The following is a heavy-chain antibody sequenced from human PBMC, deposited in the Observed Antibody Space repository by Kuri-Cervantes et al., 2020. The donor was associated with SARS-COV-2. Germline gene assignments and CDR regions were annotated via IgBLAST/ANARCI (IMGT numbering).Heavy chain of an antibody. CDR1: GGSFSGYY. D-gene: IGHD3-9*01. J-gene: IGHJ3*02. CDR2: INHSGST. Sequence: SQTLSLTCAGYGGSFSGYYWSWIRQPPGKGLEWIGEINHSGSTNYNPSLKSRVTISVDTSKNQFSLKLSSVTAADTAVYYCARVGANYDILTGYYGLSAFYIWGQGTMVTVSS. CDR3: ARVGANYDILTGYYGLSAFYI. V-gene: IGHV4-34*09.